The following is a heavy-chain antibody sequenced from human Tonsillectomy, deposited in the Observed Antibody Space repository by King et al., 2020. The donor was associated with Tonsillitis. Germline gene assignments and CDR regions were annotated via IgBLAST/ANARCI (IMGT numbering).Heavy chain of an antibody. CDR3: ARDLTEMGEDIVVVPAAQPEDYYYGMDV. J-gene: IGHJ6*02. CDR1: GFTFSSYS. D-gene: IGHD2-2*01. CDR2: ISSSSSTI. V-gene: IGHV3-48*01. Sequence: VQLVESGGGLVQPGGSLRLSCAASGFTFSSYSMNWVRQAPGKGLEWVSYISSSSSTIYYADSVKGRFTISRDNAKNSLYLQMNSLRAEDTAVYYCARDLTEMGEDIVVVPAAQPEDYYYGMDVWGQGTTVTVSS.